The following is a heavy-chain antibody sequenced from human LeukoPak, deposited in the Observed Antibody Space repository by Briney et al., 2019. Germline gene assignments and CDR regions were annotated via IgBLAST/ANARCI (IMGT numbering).Heavy chain of an antibody. CDR3: ARDRSIYRDSGSSNPAGY. CDR1: GYTFTSYA. J-gene: IGHJ4*02. D-gene: IGHD1-26*01. CDR2: INTNTGNP. Sequence: ASVKVSCNASGYTFTSYAMNWVRQAPGQGLEWMGWINTNTGNPTYAQGFTGRFVFSLDTSVSTAYLQISSLKAEDTAVYYCARDRSIYRDSGSSNPAGYWGQGTLVTVSS. V-gene: IGHV7-4-1*02.